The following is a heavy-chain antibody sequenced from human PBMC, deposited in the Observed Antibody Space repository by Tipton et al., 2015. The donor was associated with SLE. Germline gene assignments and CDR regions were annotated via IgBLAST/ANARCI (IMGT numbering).Heavy chain of an antibody. CDR2: INSDGSST. Sequence: SLRLSCAASGFTFSSYAMSWVRQAPGKGLVWVSRINSDGSSTSYADSVKGRFTISRDNAKNTLYLQMNSLRVEDTAVYYCARVSNWNWGFDYWGQGTLVTVSS. CDR3: ARVSNWNWGFDY. J-gene: IGHJ4*02. V-gene: IGHV3-74*01. D-gene: IGHD1-7*01. CDR1: GFTFSSYA.